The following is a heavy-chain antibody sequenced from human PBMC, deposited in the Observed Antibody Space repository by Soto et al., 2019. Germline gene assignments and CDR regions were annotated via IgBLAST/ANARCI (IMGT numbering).Heavy chain of an antibody. Sequence: QLQLQESGPGLVKPSETLSLTCTVSGGSISSSSYYWGWIRQPPGKGLEWIGSIYYSGSTYYNPSLKSRVTISVDTSKNQFSLKLSSVTAADTAVYYCARQRRMVRGGDAYNWFDPWGQGTLVTVSS. CDR2: IYYSGST. D-gene: IGHD3-10*01. CDR3: ARQRRMVRGGDAYNWFDP. CDR1: GGSISSSSYY. V-gene: IGHV4-39*01. J-gene: IGHJ5*02.